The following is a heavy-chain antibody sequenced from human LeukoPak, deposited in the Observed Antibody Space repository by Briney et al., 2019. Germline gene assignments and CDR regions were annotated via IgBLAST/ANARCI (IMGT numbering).Heavy chain of an antibody. V-gene: IGHV4-34*01. CDR3: ARVQAGYYYMDV. CDR2: INHSGST. J-gene: IGHJ6*03. CDR1: GGSFSGYY. Sequence: TSETLSLTCAVYGGSFSGYYWSWIRQPPGEGLEWIGEINHSGSTNYNPSLKSRVTISVDTSKNQFSLKLSSVTAADTAVYYCARVQAGYYYMDVWGKGTTVTISS.